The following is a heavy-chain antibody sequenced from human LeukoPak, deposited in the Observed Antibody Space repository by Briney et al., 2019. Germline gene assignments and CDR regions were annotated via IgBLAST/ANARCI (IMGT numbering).Heavy chain of an antibody. CDR3: AKDLDWTASLDY. CDR2: ISSSGSTI. CDR1: GFTFSDYY. J-gene: IGHJ4*02. Sequence: PGGSLRLSCAASGFTFSDYYMSWIRQAPGKGLEWVSYISSSGSTIYYADSVKGRFTISRDNAKNSLYLQVNSLRAEDTAVYYCAKDLDWTASLDYWGQGTLVTVSS. V-gene: IGHV3-11*01. D-gene: IGHD3/OR15-3a*01.